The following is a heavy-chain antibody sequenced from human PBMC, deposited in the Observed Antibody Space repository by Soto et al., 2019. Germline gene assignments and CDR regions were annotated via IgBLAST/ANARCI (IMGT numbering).Heavy chain of an antibody. D-gene: IGHD2-2*01. V-gene: IGHV4-30-4*01. J-gene: IGHJ4*02. CDR3: ARYYCSSTSCFLFDQ. CDR1: GGSISSSDYY. Sequence: TLSLTCTVSGGSISSSDYYWTWIRQPPGKGLEWIGYIYYSGSTHYNPSLKSRVTISVDTSKNQFSLRLNSVTAADTAVYYCARYYCSSTSCFLFDQWGQGTPVTVSS. CDR2: IYYSGST.